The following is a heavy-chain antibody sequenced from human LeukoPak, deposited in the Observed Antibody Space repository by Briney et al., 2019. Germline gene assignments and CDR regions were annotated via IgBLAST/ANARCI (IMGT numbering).Heavy chain of an antibody. CDR2: INHSGST. CDR1: GGSFSGYY. J-gene: IGHJ3*02. D-gene: IGHD4-17*01. Sequence: SETLSLTCAVYGGSFSGYYWSWIRQPPGKGLEWIGEINHSGSTNYNPSLKSRVTISVDTSRNQFSLKLSSVTAADTAVYYCARTFGDYGDYDAFDIWGQGTMVTVSS. V-gene: IGHV4-34*01. CDR3: ARTFGDYGDYDAFDI.